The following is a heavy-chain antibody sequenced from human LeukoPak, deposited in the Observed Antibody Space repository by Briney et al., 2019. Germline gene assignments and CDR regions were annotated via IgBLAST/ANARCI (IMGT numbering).Heavy chain of an antibody. D-gene: IGHD3-3*01. CDR1: GGPISSSSYY. J-gene: IGHJ4*02. V-gene: IGHV4-39*01. CDR2: IYYSGST. Sequence: SETLSLTCTVSGGPISSSSYYWGWIRQPPGKGLEWIGSIYYSGSTYYNPSLKSRVTISVDTSKNQFSLKLSSVTAADTAVYYCARVFDFWSGSHWGQGTLVTVSS. CDR3: ARVFDFWSGSH.